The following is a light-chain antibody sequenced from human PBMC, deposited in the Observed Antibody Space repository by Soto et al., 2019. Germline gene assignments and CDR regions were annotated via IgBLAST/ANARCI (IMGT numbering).Light chain of an antibody. V-gene: IGLV2-18*02. CDR1: STDFVSYNR. CDR2: EAS. Sequence: QSALTQPPSVSGSPGQSVTISCTGTSTDFVSYNRVSWYQQPPGTAPKLIIYEASNRPSGVPDRFSGSKSGNTASLTISGLQAADEADYYCSSYSSSATPYVFGTGTKVTVL. J-gene: IGLJ1*01. CDR3: SSYSSSATPYV.